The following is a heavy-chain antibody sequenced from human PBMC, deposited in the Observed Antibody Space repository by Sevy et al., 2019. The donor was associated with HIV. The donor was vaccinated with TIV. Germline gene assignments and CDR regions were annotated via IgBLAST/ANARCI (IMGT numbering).Heavy chain of an antibody. J-gene: IGHJ6*02. CDR3: ARDGARITMVQGVLAYYHGMDV. CDR1: GFTFSSYS. D-gene: IGHD3-10*01. V-gene: IGHV3-21*01. Sequence: GGSLRLSCAASGFTFSSYSMNWVRQAPGKGLEWVSSSSSSSNYIYYADSVKGRFTISRDNAKNSLYLQMNSLRAEDTAVHYCARDGARITMVQGVLAYYHGMDVWGQGTTVTVSS. CDR2: SSSSSNYI.